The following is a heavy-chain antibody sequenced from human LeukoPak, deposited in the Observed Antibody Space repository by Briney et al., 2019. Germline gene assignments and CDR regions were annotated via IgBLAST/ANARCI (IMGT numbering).Heavy chain of an antibody. CDR3: ARDDCGDTCYPGGY. Sequence: ASVKVSCKASGYTFTKYVVHWVRPAPGQRPEWMGWINAGNGDTKYSQNFQDRVTITRDTSANTAYMELSSVTSEDTALYYCARDDCGDTCYPGGYWGQGTLVTVSS. J-gene: IGHJ4*02. D-gene: IGHD2-21*01. CDR2: INAGNGDT. V-gene: IGHV1-3*01. CDR1: GYTFTKYV.